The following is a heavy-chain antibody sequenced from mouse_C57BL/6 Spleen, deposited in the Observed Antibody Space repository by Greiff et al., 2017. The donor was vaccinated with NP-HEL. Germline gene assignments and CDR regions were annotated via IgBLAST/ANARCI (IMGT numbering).Heavy chain of an antibody. V-gene: IGHV5-4*01. CDR3: ARDSKWFAY. D-gene: IGHD2-5*01. Sequence: EVQGVESGGGLVKPGGSLKLSCAASGFTFSSYAMSWVRQTPGKRLEWVATISDGGSYTYYPDNVKGRFTISRDNATNNLYLQMSHLKSEDTAMYYCARDSKWFAYWGQGTLVTVSA. CDR2: ISDGGSYT. J-gene: IGHJ3*01. CDR1: GFTFSSYA.